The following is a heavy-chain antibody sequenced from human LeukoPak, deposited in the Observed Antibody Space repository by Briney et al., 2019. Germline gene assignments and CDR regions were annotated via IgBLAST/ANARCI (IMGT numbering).Heavy chain of an antibody. Sequence: GGSLRLSCAAPGFTFSSYWMSWVRQAPGKGLEWVANIKQDGSEKYYVDSVKGRFTISRDNAKNSLYLQMNSLRAEDTAVYYCARDDSIAAAGTAAYYFDYWGQGTLVTVSS. CDR1: GFTFSSYW. D-gene: IGHD6-13*01. CDR2: IKQDGSEK. V-gene: IGHV3-7*01. J-gene: IGHJ4*02. CDR3: ARDDSIAAAGTAAYYFDY.